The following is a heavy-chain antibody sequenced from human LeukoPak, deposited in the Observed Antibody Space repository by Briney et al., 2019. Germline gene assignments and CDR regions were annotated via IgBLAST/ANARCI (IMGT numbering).Heavy chain of an antibody. V-gene: IGHV3-7*01. D-gene: IGHD3-22*01. J-gene: IGHJ4*02. Sequence: PGGSLRLSCAASGFTFSSHWMSWVRQAPGKGLEWMANIKEDGSEKNYVDSVKGRFTISRDNAKNSLYLQMNSLRAEDTAVYYCARSYYYDSSHTADYWGQGTLVTVSS. CDR1: GFTFSSHW. CDR3: ARSYYYDSSHTADY. CDR2: IKEDGSEK.